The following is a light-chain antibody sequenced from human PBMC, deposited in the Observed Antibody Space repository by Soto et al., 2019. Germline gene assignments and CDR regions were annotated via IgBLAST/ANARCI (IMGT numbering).Light chain of an antibody. V-gene: IGLV2-14*01. J-gene: IGLJ1*01. CDR3: SSYTSSSTLYV. Sequence: QSALTQPASVSGSPGQSITISCTGTSSDIGAYNYVSWYQQYPGKAPKLMIYGVTNRPSGVSNRFSGSKTGNTASLTISGLQAEDEADYYCSSYTSSSTLYVFGTGTKVTV. CDR1: SSDIGAYNY. CDR2: GVT.